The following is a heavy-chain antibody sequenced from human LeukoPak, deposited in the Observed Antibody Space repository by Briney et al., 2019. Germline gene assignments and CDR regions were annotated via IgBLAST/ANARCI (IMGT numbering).Heavy chain of an antibody. CDR3: AREGEPYGFDY. D-gene: IGHD3-10*01. V-gene: IGHV4-30-2*01. CDR2: VYHNGNL. CDR1: GGSISSDTYS. Sequence: SETLSLTCAVSGGSISSDTYSWSWIRQPPGKGLEWIGYVYHNGNLYYNPSLKSRVTISVDRSKNQFSLNLKFVTAADTAVYYCAREGEPYGFDYWGQGALVTVSS. J-gene: IGHJ4*02.